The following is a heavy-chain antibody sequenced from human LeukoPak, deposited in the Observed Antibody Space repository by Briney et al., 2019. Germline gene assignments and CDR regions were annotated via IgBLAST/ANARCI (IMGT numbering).Heavy chain of an antibody. J-gene: IGHJ4*02. CDR2: IYYSGST. D-gene: IGHD5-24*01. CDR3: ARDVGSRDGYNY. Sequence: SETLSLTCTVSGGSISSYYWGWIRQPPGKGLEWIGTIYYSGSTYYNPSLKSRVTISVYTSKNQFSLKLSSVTAADTAVYYCARDVGSRDGYNYWGQGTLVTVSS. CDR1: GGSISSYY. V-gene: IGHV4-39*02.